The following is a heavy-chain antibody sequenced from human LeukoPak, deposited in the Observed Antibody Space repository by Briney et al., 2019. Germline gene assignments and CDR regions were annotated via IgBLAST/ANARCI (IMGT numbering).Heavy chain of an antibody. CDR3: ARVRSFYYDSSGYLPLDY. Sequence: GGSLRLSCAASGFTFSSYAMHWVRHAPGKGLEWVASISYDGSNKYYADSVKGRFTISRDNSKNTLYLQMNSLRAEDTAVYYCARVRSFYYDSSGYLPLDYWGQGTLVTVSS. CDR2: ISYDGSNK. V-gene: IGHV3-30-3*01. J-gene: IGHJ4*02. CDR1: GFTFSSYA. D-gene: IGHD3-22*01.